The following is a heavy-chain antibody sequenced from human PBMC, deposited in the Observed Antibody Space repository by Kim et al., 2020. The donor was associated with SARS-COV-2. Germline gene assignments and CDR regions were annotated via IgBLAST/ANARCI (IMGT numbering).Heavy chain of an antibody. CDR2: INPNDGST. J-gene: IGHJ4*02. V-gene: IGHV1-46*01. D-gene: IGHD2-15*01. Sequence: ASVKVSCKASGYTFTNSYIHWVRHTPGQGLEWMGIINPNDGSTTYAQKFQGRVAMTRDTSTSTVHMELTGLRSEDTALYYCARRACSGSSCFFDYWGQGSLVTVSS. CDR3: ARRACSGSSCFFDY. CDR1: GYTFTNSY.